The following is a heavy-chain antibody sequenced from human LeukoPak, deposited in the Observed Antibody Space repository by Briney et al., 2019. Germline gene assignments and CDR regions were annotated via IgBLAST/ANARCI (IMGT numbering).Heavy chain of an antibody. CDR3: ARGARYYDILTGYYIGWFDP. D-gene: IGHD3-9*01. J-gene: IGHJ5*02. V-gene: IGHV1-18*01. CDR2: ISAYNGNT. Sequence: ASVKVSCKASGYTFTSYGISWVQQAPGQGLEWMGWISAYNGNTNYAQKLQGRVTMTTDTSTSTAYMELRSLRSDDTAVYYCARGARYYDILTGYYIGWFDPWGQGTLVTVSS. CDR1: GYTFTSYG.